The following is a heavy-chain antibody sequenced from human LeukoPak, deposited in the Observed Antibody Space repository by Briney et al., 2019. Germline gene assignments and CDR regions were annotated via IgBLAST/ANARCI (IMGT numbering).Heavy chain of an antibody. CDR1: GYSFTHYW. D-gene: IGHD2-21*01. J-gene: IGHJ4*02. CDR3: GGECYMFDS. CDR2: IWPDDSDT. Sequence: GESLKISCKASGYSFTHYWIGWVRQMPGKGLEWMGLIWPDDSDTRYSPSFQGQVTISADKSITTVYLQWDSLQASDTAIHCSGGECYMFDSWGQGTLVAVSS. V-gene: IGHV5-51*01.